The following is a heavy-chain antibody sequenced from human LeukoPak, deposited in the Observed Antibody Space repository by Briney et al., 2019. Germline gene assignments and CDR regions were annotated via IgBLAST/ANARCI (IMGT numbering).Heavy chain of an antibody. D-gene: IGHD6-19*01. CDR2: IRSKANSYVT. J-gene: IGHJ5*02. CDR1: GFAFSGSA. V-gene: IGHV3-73*01. Sequence: GGSLRLSCEASGFAFSGSAMHWVRQASGKGLEWVGRIRSKANSYVTAYAASVEGRFTISRDNAKNSLYLQMNSLRAEDTAVYYCARETRDSSGWYWVSGTANWFDPWGQGTLVTVSS. CDR3: ARETRDSSGWYWVSGTANWFDP.